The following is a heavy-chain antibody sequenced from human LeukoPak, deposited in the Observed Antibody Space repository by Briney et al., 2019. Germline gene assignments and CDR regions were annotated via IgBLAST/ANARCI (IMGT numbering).Heavy chain of an antibody. Sequence: GGSLGLSCAASGFTFSDYYMSWIRQAPGKGLEWVSYISSSGSTIYYADSVKGRFTISRDNSKNTLYLQMNSLRAEDTAVYYCAKHASLLWFGKIDYWGQGTLVTVSS. CDR3: AKHASLLWFGKIDY. J-gene: IGHJ4*02. CDR1: GFTFSDYY. V-gene: IGHV3-11*01. CDR2: ISSSGSTI. D-gene: IGHD3-10*01.